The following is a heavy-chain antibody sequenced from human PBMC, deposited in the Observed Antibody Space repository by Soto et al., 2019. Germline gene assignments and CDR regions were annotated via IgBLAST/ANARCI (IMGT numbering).Heavy chain of an antibody. Sequence: SDTLSLTCTFFGRSISNGYYYWSWVRQNPGKGLEWIGHIYHSGRTYYNPSLKSRVTISVDTSKNQFSLNLSSVTAADTAVYYCARWVEVSLDYFDSWGQGTPVTVS. CDR2: IYHSGRT. V-gene: IGHV4-31*03. CDR3: ARWVEVSLDYFDS. CDR1: GRSISNGYYY. D-gene: IGHD2-15*01. J-gene: IGHJ4*02.